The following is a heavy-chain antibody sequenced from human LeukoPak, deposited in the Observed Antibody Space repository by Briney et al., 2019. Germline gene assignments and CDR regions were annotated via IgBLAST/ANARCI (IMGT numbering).Heavy chain of an antibody. V-gene: IGHV3-11*01. CDR1: GFTFSDYH. J-gene: IGHJ4*02. Sequence: PGGSLRLSCAASGFTFSDYHMSWIRQVPGKGLEWVSHISSSGSIIYYADSVKGRFTISRDNAKNSLYLQMNSLRAEDTAVYFCARDRPSRVWGQGTLVTVSS. CDR2: ISSSGSII. CDR3: ARDRPSRV. D-gene: IGHD2-2*01.